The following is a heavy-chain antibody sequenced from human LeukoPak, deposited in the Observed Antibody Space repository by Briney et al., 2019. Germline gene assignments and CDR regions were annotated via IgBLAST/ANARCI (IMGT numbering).Heavy chain of an antibody. CDR3: ARGGIQVSGIDEFDY. V-gene: IGHV3-23*01. CDR1: GFTFSTYA. Sequence: PGGSLRLSCAASGFTFSTYAMTWVRQAPGKGLEWVSGISTSGDRTYYADSVKGRFTISRENAESSLYLQMNSLRAEDTAVYYCARGGIQVSGIDEFDYWGQGTLVTVSS. D-gene: IGHD6-19*01. CDR2: ISTSGDRT. J-gene: IGHJ4*02.